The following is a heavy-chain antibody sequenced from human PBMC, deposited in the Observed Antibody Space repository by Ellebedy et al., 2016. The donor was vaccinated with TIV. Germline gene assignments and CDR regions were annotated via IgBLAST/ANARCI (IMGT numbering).Heavy chain of an antibody. CDR3: ARDRGQVATISSWFDP. Sequence: GESLKIPCAASGLTFSSYGMHWVRQAPGKGLEWVAAIWYDGSNKYYADSVKGRFTISRDNSKNTLYLQMNSLRAEDTAVYYCARDRGQVATISSWFDPWGQGTLVTVSS. J-gene: IGHJ5*02. CDR2: IWYDGSNK. CDR1: GLTFSSYG. D-gene: IGHD5-12*01. V-gene: IGHV3-33*08.